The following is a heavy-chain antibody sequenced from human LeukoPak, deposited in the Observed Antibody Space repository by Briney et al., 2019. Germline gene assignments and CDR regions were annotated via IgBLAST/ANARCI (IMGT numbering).Heavy chain of an antibody. Sequence: SETLSLTCTVSGGSISSYYWSWIRQPPGKGLEWIGYIYYSGSTNYNPSLKSRVTISVDTSKNQFPLKLSSVTAADTAVYYCARAGGYCSGGSCYGYYYYGMDVWGQGTTVTVSS. J-gene: IGHJ6*02. D-gene: IGHD2-15*01. CDR3: ARAGGYCSGGSCYGYYYYGMDV. V-gene: IGHV4-59*01. CDR2: IYYSGST. CDR1: GGSISSYY.